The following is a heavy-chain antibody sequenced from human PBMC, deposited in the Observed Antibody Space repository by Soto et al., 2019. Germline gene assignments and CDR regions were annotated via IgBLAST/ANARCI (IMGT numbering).Heavy chain of an antibody. CDR1: GGTFSSYA. V-gene: IGHV1-69*14. D-gene: IGHD2-2*01. CDR2: IIPIFGTA. J-gene: IGHJ4*02. Sequence: QVQLVQSGAEVKKPGSSVKVSCKASGGTFSSYAISWVRQAPGQGLEWMGGIIPIFGTANYEQKFQGGDNLTQTKSSCTTLLMGSSPRSGDMVFESLSAVLSCRRGGGGSILLVPPALGILGYWGQGTLVTVSS. CDR3: SAVLSCRRGGGGSILLVPPALGILGY.